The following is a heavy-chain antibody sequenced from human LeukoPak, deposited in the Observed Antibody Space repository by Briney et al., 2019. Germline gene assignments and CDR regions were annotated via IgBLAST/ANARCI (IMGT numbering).Heavy chain of an antibody. J-gene: IGHJ4*02. Sequence: SETLSLTCTVSGGSISNYYWSWIRQPPGRGLEWIGYIYYSGSTNYNPSLKSRVTISVDMSKNQFSLKLSSVTAAGTAVYYCARSGYSGYDPYDYWAQGTLVTVSS. V-gene: IGHV4-59*01. CDR2: IYYSGST. CDR1: GGSISNYY. CDR3: ARSGYSGYDPYDY. D-gene: IGHD5-12*01.